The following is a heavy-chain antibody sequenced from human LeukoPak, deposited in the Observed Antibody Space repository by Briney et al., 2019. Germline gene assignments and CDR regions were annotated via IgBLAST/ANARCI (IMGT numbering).Heavy chain of an antibody. CDR1: GFTFGDYA. J-gene: IGHJ4*02. D-gene: IGHD2-21*02. V-gene: IGHV3-49*04. Sequence: PGGSLRLSCTASGFTFGDYAMSWVRQAPGKGLEWVGFIRSKAYGGTTEYAASVKGRFTISRDDSKSIAYLQMNSLKTEDTAVYYCTRDLCGGDCSTFDYWGQGTLVSVSS. CDR3: TRDLCGGDCSTFDY. CDR2: IRSKAYGGTT.